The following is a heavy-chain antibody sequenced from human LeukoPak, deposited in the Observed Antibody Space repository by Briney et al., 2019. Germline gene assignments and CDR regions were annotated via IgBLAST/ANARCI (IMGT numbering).Heavy chain of an antibody. J-gene: IGHJ5*02. CDR3: ACHHSSGSEQVGFDP. CDR2: ICGDISYT. Sequence: GGSLSLSCAASVFTFTDYYMSGIRGAPGGGLEWVSYICGDISYTNYADSVKRQFPIPRDNAKNSLSLQINLLTPEHPPLYYCACHHSSGSEQVGFDPWGQGTLVTVSS. D-gene: IGHD3-22*01. CDR1: VFTFTDYY. V-gene: IGHV3-11*03.